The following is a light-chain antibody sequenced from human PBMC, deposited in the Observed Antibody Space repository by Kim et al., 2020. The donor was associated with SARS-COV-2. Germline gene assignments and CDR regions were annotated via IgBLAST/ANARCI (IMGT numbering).Light chain of an antibody. CDR1: QRISSY. CDR3: QQRYSTPRT. Sequence: DIQMTQSPSSLSASVGDRVTITCRASQRISSYLNWYQQKPGKAPKLLIYAASSLQSGVPSRFSGSGSGTDFTLTINSLQPEDFATYYCQQRYSTPRTFGQGTKVDIK. V-gene: IGKV1-39*01. J-gene: IGKJ1*01. CDR2: AAS.